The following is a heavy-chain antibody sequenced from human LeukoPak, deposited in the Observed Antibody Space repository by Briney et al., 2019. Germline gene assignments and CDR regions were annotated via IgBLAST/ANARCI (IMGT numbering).Heavy chain of an antibody. CDR1: GFIFSIRA. CDR2: ISGSGRNT. D-gene: IGHD6-19*01. Sequence: GGSLRLSCADSGFIFSIRAMLCARPARGEGVEWVSSISGSGRNTYYADSVKGRFTSSRDNSKNTLYLQMDSLRAEDTAIYYCAKQAPDMGAVAGAFDYWGQGTLVTVSS. CDR3: AKQAPDMGAVAGAFDY. J-gene: IGHJ4*02. V-gene: IGHV3-23*01.